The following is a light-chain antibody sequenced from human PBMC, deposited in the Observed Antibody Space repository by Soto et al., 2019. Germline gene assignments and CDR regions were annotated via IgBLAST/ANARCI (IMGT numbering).Light chain of an antibody. CDR2: AAS. Sequence: IPLTQSPSSLSASVGDRVTITCRASQGISSYLAWYQQKPGKAPKLLIYAASTLQSGVPSRFSGSGSGTDFTLTISSLQPEDFATYYCQQLNSYPREWTFGQGTKVEIK. V-gene: IGKV1-9*01. J-gene: IGKJ1*01. CDR3: QQLNSYPREWT. CDR1: QGISSY.